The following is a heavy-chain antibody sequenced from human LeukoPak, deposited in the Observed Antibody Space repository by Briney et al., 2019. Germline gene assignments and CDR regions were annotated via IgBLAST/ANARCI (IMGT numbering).Heavy chain of an antibody. CDR1: GDSISSGNHY. Sequence: SETLSLTCTVSGDSISSGNHYWSWIRQPPGKGLEWIGYAHYSGTAYYNPSLRSRVSVSVDTSKNQFSLKLSSVSAADTALYYCVRTYCSAGTCFGGFDYWGQGTLVSVSS. CDR2: AHYSGTA. J-gene: IGHJ4*02. D-gene: IGHD2-15*01. V-gene: IGHV4-30-4*01. CDR3: VRTYCSAGTCFGGFDY.